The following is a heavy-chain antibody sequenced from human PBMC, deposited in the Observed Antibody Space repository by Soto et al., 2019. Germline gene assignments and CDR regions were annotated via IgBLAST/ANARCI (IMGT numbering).Heavy chain of an antibody. J-gene: IGHJ4*01. Sequence: GESLKISCQASGSTFSSYWIACVRKMPSKGLEWEGIIDPGDSETRYSPSLQGQVTISAHRATTTAYLQWSSLKASDSGTYYCATLRVPLPVTKMSRIHNWGRGTLVTV. V-gene: IGHV5-51*01. CDR2: IDPGDSET. CDR3: ATLRVPLPVTKMSRIHN. D-gene: IGHD4-17*01. CDR1: GSTFSSYW.